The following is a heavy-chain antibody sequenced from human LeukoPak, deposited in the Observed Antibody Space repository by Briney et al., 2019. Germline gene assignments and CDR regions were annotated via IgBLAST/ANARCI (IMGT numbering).Heavy chain of an antibody. CDR2: IWYDGSNK. CDR3: ATTRNSGKYYDS. CDR1: GLTFRNYG. D-gene: IGHD2/OR15-2a*01. V-gene: IGHV3-33*01. Sequence: GKSLRLSCAASGLTFRNYGMHWVRQAPGKGLEWVAVIWYDGSNKYYADSVKGRFTISRDNSKDTLYLQMNSLRAEDTAVYYWATTRNSGKYYDSWGRGTLVTVPS. J-gene: IGHJ5*01.